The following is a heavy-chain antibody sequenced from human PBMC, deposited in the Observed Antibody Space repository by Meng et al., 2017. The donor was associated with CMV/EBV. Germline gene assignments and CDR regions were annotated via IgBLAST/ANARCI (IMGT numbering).Heavy chain of an antibody. Sequence: SETLSLTCTVSGGSISSYYWSWIRQPPGKGLEWIGYIYYSGSTNYNPSLKSRVTISVDTSKNQFSLKLSSVTAADTAVYYCARVGSSSWYDLNYFDYWGQGTLVTVSS. V-gene: IGHV4-59*12. CDR1: GGSISSYY. CDR3: ARVGSSSWYDLNYFDY. CDR2: IYYSGST. J-gene: IGHJ4*02. D-gene: IGHD6-13*01.